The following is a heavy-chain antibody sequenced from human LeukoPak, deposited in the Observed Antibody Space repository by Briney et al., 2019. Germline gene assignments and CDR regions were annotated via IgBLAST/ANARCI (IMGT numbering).Heavy chain of an antibody. CDR2: MNPNSGNT. CDR3: ARDAITMVRGVKGWFDP. D-gene: IGHD3-10*01. CDR1: GYTFTSYD. V-gene: IGHV1-8*01. Sequence: GASVTVSCTASGYTFTSYDINWVRQATGQGLEWMGWMNPNSGNTGYAQKFQGRVTMTRNTSISTAYMELSSLRSEDTAVYYCARDAITMVRGVKGWFDPWGQGTLVTVSS. J-gene: IGHJ5*02.